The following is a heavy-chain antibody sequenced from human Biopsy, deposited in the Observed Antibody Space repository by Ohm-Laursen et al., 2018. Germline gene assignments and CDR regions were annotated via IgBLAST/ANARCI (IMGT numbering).Heavy chain of an antibody. CDR3: ALAAAQTVTHFDY. CDR2: ISGNSDII. D-gene: IGHD4-17*01. CDR1: GFTFTSYA. V-gene: IGHV3-23*01. Sequence: SLRLSRTDSGFTFTSYAKTWFRQAPRTGLEWVSTISGNSDIIYDTDSVKGRFTISRDNSKNTLYLQMNSLRADDTAVYYCALAAAQTVTHFDYWGQGTLVTVSS. J-gene: IGHJ4*02.